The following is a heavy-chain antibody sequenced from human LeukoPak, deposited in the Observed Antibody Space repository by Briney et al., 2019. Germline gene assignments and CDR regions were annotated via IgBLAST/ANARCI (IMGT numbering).Heavy chain of an antibody. D-gene: IGHD3-22*01. Sequence: GGSLRLSCAASGFTFSSYAMHWVRQAPGKGLEWVAVISYDGSNKYYADSVKGRFTISRDNSKNTLYLQMNSLRAENTAVYYCARSRAPYDSSGYYDYWGQGNLVTVSS. J-gene: IGHJ4*02. CDR3: ARSRAPYDSSGYYDY. V-gene: IGHV3-30-3*01. CDR1: GFTFSSYA. CDR2: ISYDGSNK.